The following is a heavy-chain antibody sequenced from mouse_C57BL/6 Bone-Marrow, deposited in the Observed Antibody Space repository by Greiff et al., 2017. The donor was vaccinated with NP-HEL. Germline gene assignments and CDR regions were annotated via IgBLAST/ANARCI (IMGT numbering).Heavy chain of an antibody. CDR3: AREGDLLDAMDY. V-gene: IGHV1-69*01. D-gene: IGHD2-1*01. Sequence: QVQLQQPGAELVMPGASVKLSCKASGYTFTSYWMHWVKQRPGHGLEWIGEIDPSDSYTNYNQKFKGKSTLTVDKSSSTAYMQLSIRTSEDSAVYYCAREGDLLDAMDYWGQGTSVTVSS. CDR2: IDPSDSYT. J-gene: IGHJ4*01. CDR1: GYTFTSYW.